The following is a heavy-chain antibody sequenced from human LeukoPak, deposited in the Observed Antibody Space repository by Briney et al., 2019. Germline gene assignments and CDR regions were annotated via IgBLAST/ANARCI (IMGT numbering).Heavy chain of an antibody. D-gene: IGHD2-2*01. CDR2: IYPGDSAT. CDR1: GYNFVNYW. Sequence: RGESLKISCKASGYNFVNYWIAWVRQMPGKGLEWMGIIYPGDSATRYGPSFQGQVTISADKSINTAYLQWSSLKASDTAIYYCARVTGSSFYYYYMDVWGKGTTVTVSS. CDR3: ARVTGSSFYYYYMDV. V-gene: IGHV5-51*01. J-gene: IGHJ6*03.